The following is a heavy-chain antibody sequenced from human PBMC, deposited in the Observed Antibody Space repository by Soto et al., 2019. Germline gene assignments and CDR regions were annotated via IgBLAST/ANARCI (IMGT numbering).Heavy chain of an antibody. D-gene: IGHD6-19*01. CDR1: GGSFSGYY. J-gene: IGHJ4*02. Sequence: TLSLTCAVYGGSFSGYYWSWIRQPPGKGLEWIGEINHSGSTNYNPSLKSRVTISVDASKNQFSLKLSSVTAADTAVYYCARVGRYSSGRYINYWGQGTLVTVSS. V-gene: IGHV4-34*01. CDR2: INHSGST. CDR3: ARVGRYSSGRYINY.